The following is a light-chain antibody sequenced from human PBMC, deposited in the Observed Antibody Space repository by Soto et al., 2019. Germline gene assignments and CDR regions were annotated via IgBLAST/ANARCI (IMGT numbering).Light chain of an antibody. J-gene: IGLJ1*01. CDR3: AAWDDSLSGYV. CDR2: SNN. Sequence: QSVLTQPPSASGTPGQRVTISCSGSSSNIGSNYVYWYQQLPGTAPKLLIYSNNQRPSGVPERFSGSKSGTSASLAISGLRSEDEADYYCAAWDDSLSGYVFGTGTKVTVL. V-gene: IGLV1-47*02. CDR1: SSNIGSNY.